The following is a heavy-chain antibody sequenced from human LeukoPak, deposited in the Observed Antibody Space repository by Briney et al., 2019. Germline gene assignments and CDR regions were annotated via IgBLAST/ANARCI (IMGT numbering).Heavy chain of an antibody. D-gene: IGHD5-12*01. CDR2: IGTAGDT. V-gene: IGHV3-13*01. Sequence: GGSLRLSCAASGFTFSSYDMHWVRQATGKGLEWVSAIGTAGDTYYPGSVKGRFTISRENDKNSLYLQMNSLRAGDTAAYYCDRAEYSGYDDNNYYYYGMDLWGQGTTVTVSS. J-gene: IGHJ6*02. CDR1: GFTFSSYD. CDR3: DRAEYSGYDDNNYYYYGMDL.